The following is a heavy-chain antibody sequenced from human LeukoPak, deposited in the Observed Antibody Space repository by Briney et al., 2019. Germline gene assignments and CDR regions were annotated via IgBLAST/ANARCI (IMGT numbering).Heavy chain of an antibody. Sequence: SETLSLTCAVCGGSFSGYYWSWIRQPPGKGLEWIGEINHSGSTNYNPSLKSRVTISVDTSKNQFSLKLSSVTAADTAVYYCARERYYDFWSGYYPYYYYGMDVWGQGTTVTVSS. D-gene: IGHD3-3*01. V-gene: IGHV4-34*01. CDR3: ARERYYDFWSGYYPYYYYGMDV. CDR2: INHSGST. CDR1: GGSFSGYY. J-gene: IGHJ6*02.